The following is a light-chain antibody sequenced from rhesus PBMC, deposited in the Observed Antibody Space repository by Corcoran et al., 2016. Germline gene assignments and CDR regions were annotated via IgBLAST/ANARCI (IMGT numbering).Light chain of an antibody. CDR1: QNIYSN. J-gene: IGKJ2*01. CDR2: EAS. CDR3: QHYYDNPYS. Sequence: DIQMTQSPSALSASVGDRVTISCRASQNIYSNLSWYQQKPGKAPKLLIYEASSLQTGIPSRFSGSGLGTDFTLTISSLQPEDSASYYCQHYYDNPYSFGQGTKVDIK. V-gene: IGKV1S8*01.